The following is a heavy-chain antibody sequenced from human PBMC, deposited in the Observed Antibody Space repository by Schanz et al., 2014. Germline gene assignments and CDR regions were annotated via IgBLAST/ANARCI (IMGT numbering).Heavy chain of an antibody. D-gene: IGHD3-16*01. CDR3: GRGGGAYPQKYGMDV. J-gene: IGHJ6*02. Sequence: QVHLMQSGAEAKKPGASVKVSCKAFGYSFTTYFIHWVRLAPGQGFEWMGLISPSGGSTSYAQKCEGGVTRTRDESTSTVFLELSGLTSEDTAVYYCGRGGGAYPQKYGMDVWGQGTTVTVSS. CDR2: ISPSGGST. CDR1: GYSFTTYF. V-gene: IGHV1-46*01.